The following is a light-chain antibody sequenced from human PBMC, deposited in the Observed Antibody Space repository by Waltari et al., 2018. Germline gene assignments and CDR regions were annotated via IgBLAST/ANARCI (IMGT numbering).Light chain of an antibody. CDR3: AGWDDSLNGVV. CDR1: NSNIGSNT. CDR2: NNS. V-gene: IGLV1-44*01. Sequence: QSVLTQPPSASGTPGQRVTISCSGSNSNIGSNTVNWYQHLPGTAPKLLCYNNSRRPSGVPDRFSGSKSGTSASLAISGLLSEDEGDYYCAGWDDSLNGVVFGGGTKLTVL. J-gene: IGLJ2*01.